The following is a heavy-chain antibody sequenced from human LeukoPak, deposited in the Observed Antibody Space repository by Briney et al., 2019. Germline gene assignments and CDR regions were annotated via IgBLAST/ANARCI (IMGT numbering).Heavy chain of an antibody. V-gene: IGHV3-30*03. CDR2: ISYDGNNK. CDR3: ARAGGYSYGFGY. J-gene: IGHJ4*02. Sequence: GRSLRLSCAASGFTFSYYGLHWVRQAPGKGLEWVALISYDGNNKDYADSVKGRFTISRDNSKNTLYLQMNSLRAEDTAVYYSARAGGYSYGFGYWGQGTLVTVSS. CDR1: GFTFSYYG. D-gene: IGHD5-18*01.